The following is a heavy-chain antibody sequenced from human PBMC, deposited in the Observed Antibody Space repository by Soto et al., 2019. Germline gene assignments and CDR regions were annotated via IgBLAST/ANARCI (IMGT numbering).Heavy chain of an antibody. CDR2: ISGSSDRT. D-gene: IGHD3-22*01. V-gene: IGHV3-23*01. J-gene: IGHJ4*02. CDR1: GFTFTNYA. Sequence: GGSLRLSCAASGFTFTNYAMSWVRQAPGKGLEWVSAISGSSDRTFYADFVKGRFTISRDNSKNSLYLQMNSLKAEDTAIYYCAKDGDVIGGPSRGYFDYWGQGTLVTVS. CDR3: AKDGDVIGGPSRGYFDY.